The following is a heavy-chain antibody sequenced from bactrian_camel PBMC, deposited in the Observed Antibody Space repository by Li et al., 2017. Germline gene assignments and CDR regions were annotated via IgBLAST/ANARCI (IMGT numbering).Heavy chain of an antibody. D-gene: IGHD2*01. CDR3: AGTVPPQGVVSGARCSISGGFAY. V-gene: IGHV3S1*01. CDR1: TLTLSSYW. J-gene: IGHJ4*01. CDR2: INSGGSTT. Sequence: HVQLVESGGGLVQPGGSLRLSCAASTLTLSSYWMYWVRQAPGKGLEWVSSINSGGSTTYYSDSVKGRFTISKDYAKSILYLQMNSLKPEDTAMYYCAGTVPPQGVVSGARCSISGGFAYWGQGTQVTVS.